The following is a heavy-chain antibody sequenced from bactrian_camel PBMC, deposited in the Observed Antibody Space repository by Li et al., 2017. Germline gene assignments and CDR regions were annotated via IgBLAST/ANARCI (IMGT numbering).Heavy chain of an antibody. D-gene: IGHD4*01. J-gene: IGHJ4*01. CDR1: GYTYSSYC. V-gene: IGHV3S26*01. CDR2: FDSDGST. Sequence: HVQLVESGGGLVQPGGSLRLSCAASGYTYSSYCMGWFRQAPGKEREGVATFDSDGSTRYADSVKGRFTISKDNAKNTLYLQMNSLKPEDTAMYYCAADRPTDFSDYVCPVKFEYNYWGQGTQVTVS. CDR3: AADRPTDFSDYVCPVKFEYNY.